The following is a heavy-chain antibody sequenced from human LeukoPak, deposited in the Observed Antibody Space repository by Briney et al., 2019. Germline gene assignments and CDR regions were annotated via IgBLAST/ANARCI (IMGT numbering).Heavy chain of an antibody. CDR3: ANAIQLWSTDY. CDR2: ISGSVLGGAT. Sequence: GGSLRPSWSTSGFTFSIYTMYWVRQAPGKGMEYVSTISGSVLGGATYYADSAKGRFTISRDNSKNTLYLQMNSLRAEDTAVYYCANAIQLWSTDYWGQGTLVTVSS. D-gene: IGHD5-18*01. V-gene: IGHV3-64*04. CDR1: GFTFSIYT. J-gene: IGHJ4*02.